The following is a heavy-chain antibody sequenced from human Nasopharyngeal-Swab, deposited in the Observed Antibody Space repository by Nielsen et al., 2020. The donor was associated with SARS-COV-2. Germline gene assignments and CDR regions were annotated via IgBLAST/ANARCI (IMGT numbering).Heavy chain of an antibody. CDR2: IKSKTDGGTT. V-gene: IGHV3-15*01. CDR3: TTVYDYGDYYYYYYGMDV. J-gene: IGHJ6*02. D-gene: IGHD4-17*01. Sequence: GESLKISCAASGFTFGNAWRSWVRQAPGKGLEWVGRIKSKTDGGTTDYAAPVKGRFTISRDDSKNTLYLQMNSLKTEDTAVYYCTTVYDYGDYYYYYYGMDVWGQGTTVTVSS. CDR1: GFTFGNAW.